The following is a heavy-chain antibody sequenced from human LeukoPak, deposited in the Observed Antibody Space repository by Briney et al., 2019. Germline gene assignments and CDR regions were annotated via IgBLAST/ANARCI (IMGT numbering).Heavy chain of an antibody. J-gene: IGHJ6*03. V-gene: IGHV4-59*11. CDR2: ISNSGST. Sequence: NPSETLSLTCTVSGGPIISHYWTWIRQSPVKGLEWIGDISNSGSTSYNPSLKSRVTISIDTSKNQLSLKLSSVAAADTAVYYCGRDALVGYLSFYYMDVWGKGTTVTVSS. CDR1: GGPIISHY. D-gene: IGHD2-15*01. CDR3: GRDALVGYLSFYYMDV.